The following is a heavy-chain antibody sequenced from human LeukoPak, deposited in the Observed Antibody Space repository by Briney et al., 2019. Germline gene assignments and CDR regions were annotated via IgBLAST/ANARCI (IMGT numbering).Heavy chain of an antibody. J-gene: IGHJ4*02. D-gene: IGHD3-22*01. CDR3: ATRYYYDSSGYYYDY. CDR2: FDPEHDEP. V-gene: IGHV1-24*01. Sequence: ASVKVSCKVSGYTLTELSMHWVRQAPGKGLEWMGNFDPEHDEPIYAPKFQGRVTMTEDTSTDTAYMELSSLRSEDTAVYCCATRYYYDSSGYYYDYWGQGTLVTVSS. CDR1: GYTLTELS.